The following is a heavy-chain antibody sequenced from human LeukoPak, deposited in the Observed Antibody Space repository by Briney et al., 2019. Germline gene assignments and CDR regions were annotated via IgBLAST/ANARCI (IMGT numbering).Heavy chain of an antibody. J-gene: IGHJ4*02. CDR3: VRRVRSADYRLDY. CDR2: ISPSGNT. Sequence: SETLSLTCAVYGGSFTIYSWTWIRQPPGKSLEWVGEISPSGNTQYNPSLKSRVTISLDASKSQFYLKLNSVTAADTAVYYCVRRVRSADYRLDYWGQGTLVTVSS. V-gene: IGHV4-34*01. CDR1: GGSFTIYS. D-gene: IGHD4-11*01.